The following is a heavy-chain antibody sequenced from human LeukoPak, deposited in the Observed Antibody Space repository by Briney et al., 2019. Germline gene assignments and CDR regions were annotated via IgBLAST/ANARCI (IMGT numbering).Heavy chain of an antibody. CDR2: IPYDGSYE. V-gene: IGHV3-30*18. CDR1: GFTFRAYG. D-gene: IGHD6-19*01. CDR3: AKDAGSGWYVPEY. Sequence: GSFLRLSGAASGFTFRAYGMDWVRQSPGKGWNWLAHIPYDGSYELYADAVKGRVPNSRDNSKNTLYLQMNSLRAEDTAVYYCAKDAGSGWYVPEYWGQGNLVTVSS. J-gene: IGHJ4*02.